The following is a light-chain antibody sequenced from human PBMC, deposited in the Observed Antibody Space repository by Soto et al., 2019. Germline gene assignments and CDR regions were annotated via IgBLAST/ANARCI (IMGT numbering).Light chain of an antibody. CDR2: EGS. CDR1: SSDVGSYNL. V-gene: IGLV2-23*03. CDR3: CSYAGSSTFLYV. Sequence: QSALTQPASVSGSPGQSITISCTGASSDVGSYNLVSWYQQHPGKAPILMIYEGSKRPSGVSNRFSGSKSGNTASLTISGLQAEDEADYYCCSYAGSSTFLYVFGTGTKVTVL. J-gene: IGLJ1*01.